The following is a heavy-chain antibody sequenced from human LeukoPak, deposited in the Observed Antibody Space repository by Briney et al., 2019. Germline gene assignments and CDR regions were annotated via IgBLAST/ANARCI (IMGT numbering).Heavy chain of an antibody. J-gene: IGHJ6*04. V-gene: IGHV3-7*01. D-gene: IGHD2-15*01. CDR2: IKEDGSEK. CDR1: GFTFSRYW. Sequence: GGSLRLSCEASGFTFSRYWMSWVRQAPGKGLEWVANIKEDGSEKYYVDSVKGRFTISRDNAKNSLYLQMNSLRAEDTAVYYCARPTPLVDVWGKGTTVTVSS. CDR3: ARPTPLVDV.